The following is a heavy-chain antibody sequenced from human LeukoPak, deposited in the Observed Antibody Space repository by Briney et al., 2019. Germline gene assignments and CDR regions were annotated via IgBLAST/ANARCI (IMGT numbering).Heavy chain of an antibody. Sequence: SETLSLTCTVSGVSIGSGDYYWSWIRQPPGKGLEWIGYIYDSGSAYYNPSLKSRVTISVDTSKNQLSLKLSSVTAADTAVYYCARGQSDAFDIWGQGTMVTVSS. J-gene: IGHJ3*02. CDR1: GVSIGSGDYY. CDR2: IYDSGSA. V-gene: IGHV4-30-4*01. CDR3: ARGQSDAFDI.